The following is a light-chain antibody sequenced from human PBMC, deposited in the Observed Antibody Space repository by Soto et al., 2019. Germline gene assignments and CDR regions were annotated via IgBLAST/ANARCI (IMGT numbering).Light chain of an antibody. CDR3: QQSSNWPRGT. J-gene: IGKJ4*01. CDR2: DAS. CDR1: QSVSSY. Sequence: EIVLTQSPATLSLSPGERATLSCRASQSVSSYLAWYQQKPGQAPRLLIYDASNRATGIPARFSGSGSGTDFTLTISSLEPEDFAVYYCQQSSNWPRGTFGGGTKVEIK. V-gene: IGKV3-11*01.